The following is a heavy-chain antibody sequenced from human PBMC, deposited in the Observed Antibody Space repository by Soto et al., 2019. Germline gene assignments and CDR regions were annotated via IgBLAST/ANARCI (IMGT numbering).Heavy chain of an antibody. CDR1: GGSVTSGGYY. V-gene: IGHV4-31*03. CDR2: IYHSGNN. CDR3: ASLLGYCNGGSYCHSFDH. Sequence: SETLSLTCNVSGGSVTSGGYYWNWIRQHPGKGLEWIGYIYHSGNNYYNPSLRSRVSISVDTSKNHFSLTLRSVTAADTAVYDCASLLGYCNGGSYCHSFDHWGQGILVTVSS. D-gene: IGHD2-15*01. J-gene: IGHJ4*02.